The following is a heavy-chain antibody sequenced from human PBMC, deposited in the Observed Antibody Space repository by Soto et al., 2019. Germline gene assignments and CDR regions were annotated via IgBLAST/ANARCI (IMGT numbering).Heavy chain of an antibody. V-gene: IGHV3-33*01. CDR3: ARDNYYDSSGYCSFDY. J-gene: IGHJ4*02. CDR1: GFTFSSYG. D-gene: IGHD3-22*01. CDR2: IWYDGSNK. Sequence: GGSLRLSCAASGFTFSSYGMHWVRQAPGKGLEWVAVIWYDGSNKYYADSVKGRFTISRDNSKNTLYLQMNSLRAEDTAVYYCARDNYYDSSGYCSFDYWGQGTLVTVSS.